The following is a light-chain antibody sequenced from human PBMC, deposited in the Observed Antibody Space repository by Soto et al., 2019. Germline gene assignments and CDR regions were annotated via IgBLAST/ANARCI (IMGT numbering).Light chain of an antibody. J-gene: IGLJ2*01. CDR2: DVN. Sequence: QSALTQPRSVSGSPGQSVTISCTGTSSDVGGYNYVSWYQQRPGKAPKLMIFDVNKRPSGVPDRFSGSKSGNTASLTISGLQDEDEADYYCCSYAGTYSLVFGGGTKVTVL. CDR1: SSDVGGYNY. CDR3: CSYAGTYSLV. V-gene: IGLV2-11*01.